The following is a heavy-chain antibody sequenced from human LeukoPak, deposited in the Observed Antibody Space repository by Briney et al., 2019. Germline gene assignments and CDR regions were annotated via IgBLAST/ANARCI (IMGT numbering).Heavy chain of an antibody. Sequence: GASVKVSCKASGYTFTSYDINWVRQAPGQGLEWMGWMNPNSGNTGYAQKFQGRVTITRNTSISTAYMELSSLRSEDTAVYYCARGAQITMIVVVKPFDYWGQGTLVTVSS. CDR1: GYTFTSYD. D-gene: IGHD3-22*01. J-gene: IGHJ4*02. V-gene: IGHV1-8*03. CDR3: ARGAQITMIVVVKPFDY. CDR2: MNPNSGNT.